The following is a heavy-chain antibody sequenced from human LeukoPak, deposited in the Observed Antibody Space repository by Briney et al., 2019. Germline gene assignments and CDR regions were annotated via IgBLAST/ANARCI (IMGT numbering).Heavy chain of an antibody. D-gene: IGHD6-13*01. J-gene: IGHJ3*02. CDR1: GFTVSSNY. CDR3: ARSSSWSRDAFDI. V-gene: IGHV3-66*02. Sequence: GGSLRLCCAASGFTVSSNYMSWVRQAPGKGLEWVSVIYSGGSTYYADSVKGRFTISRDNSKNTLYLQMNSLRAEDTAVYYCARSSSWSRDAFDIWGQGTMVTVSS. CDR2: IYSGGST.